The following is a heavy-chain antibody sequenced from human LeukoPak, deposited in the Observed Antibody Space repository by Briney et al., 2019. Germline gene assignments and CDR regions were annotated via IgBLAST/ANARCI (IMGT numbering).Heavy chain of an antibody. V-gene: IGHV4-34*01. J-gene: IGHJ3*02. CDR1: GGSFSGYY. D-gene: IGHD3-22*01. CDR2: INHSGSS. CDR3: ARGGDSSGYYLLDAFDI. Sequence: SETLSLTCAVYGGSFSGYYWSWIRQPPGKGLEWIGEINHSGSSNYNPSLKSRVTISVGTSKNQFSLKLSSVTAADTAVYYCARGGDSSGYYLLDAFDIWGQGTMVTVSS.